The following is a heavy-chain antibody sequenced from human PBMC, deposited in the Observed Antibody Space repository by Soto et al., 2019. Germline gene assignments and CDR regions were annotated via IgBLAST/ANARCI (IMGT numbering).Heavy chain of an antibody. CDR1: GGSISSYY. CDR2: IYYSGST. V-gene: IGHV4-59*01. Sequence: SETLSLTCTVSGGSISSYYWSWIRQPPGKGLEWIGYIYYSGSTNYNPSLKSRVTISVDTSKNQFSLKLSSVTAADTAVYYCARDRGTDMDVWGHGTTVTVSS. J-gene: IGHJ6*02. CDR3: ARDRGTDMDV.